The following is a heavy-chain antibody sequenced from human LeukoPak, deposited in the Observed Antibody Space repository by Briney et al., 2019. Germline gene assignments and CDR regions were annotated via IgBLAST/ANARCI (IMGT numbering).Heavy chain of an antibody. Sequence: GGSLRLSCAASGFTFSNYWTTWVRQAPGKGLEWVANIKPDGSEKFYVDSVKGRFTISRDNAKNSLFLQMNSLRAEDTAVYYCARDSGSYWGQGTLVTVSS. V-gene: IGHV3-7*04. CDR1: GFTFSNYW. J-gene: IGHJ4*02. CDR2: IKPDGSEK. CDR3: ARDSGSY. D-gene: IGHD1-26*01.